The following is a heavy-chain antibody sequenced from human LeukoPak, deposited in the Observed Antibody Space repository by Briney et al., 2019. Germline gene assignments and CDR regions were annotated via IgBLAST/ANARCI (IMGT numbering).Heavy chain of an antibody. J-gene: IGHJ5*02. V-gene: IGHV1-46*01. CDR2: VNPSGGGT. CDR1: GYTFTTYY. CDR3: TRTLGPVADSRYWFDP. Sequence: ASVKISCKASGYTFTTYYMHWVRQAPGQGLEWMGVVNPSGGGTSYSQMFQGRLTMTRDMSTSTVYMELSSLRSEDTAVYYCTRTLGPVADSRYWFDPWGQGTLVTVSS. D-gene: IGHD3-16*01.